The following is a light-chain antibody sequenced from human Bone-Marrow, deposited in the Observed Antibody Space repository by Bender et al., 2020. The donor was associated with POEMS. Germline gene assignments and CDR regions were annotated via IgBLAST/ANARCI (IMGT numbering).Light chain of an antibody. CDR2: DDS. CDR3: QVWDSIIDHVI. V-gene: IGLV3-21*02. J-gene: IGLJ2*01. Sequence: SYVLTQPPSVSVAPGQTARITCGGDNIGTRSVHWYQQRPGQAPMLVVYDDSDRPSGIPERFSGSNSANTATLTISRVEAGDEADYYCQVWDSIIDHVIFGAGTKLSVL. CDR1: NIGTRS.